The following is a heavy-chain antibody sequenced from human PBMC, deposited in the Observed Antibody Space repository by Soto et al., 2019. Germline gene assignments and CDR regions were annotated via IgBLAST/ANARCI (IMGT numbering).Heavy chain of an antibody. CDR2: IRSKAYGGTT. CDR3: TRGDIAARPVYYYYGMDV. Sequence: GGSLRLSCTASGFTFGDYAMSWFRQAPGKGLEWVGFIRSKAYGGTTEYAASVKGRFTISRDDSKSIAYLQMNSLKTEDTAVYYCTRGDIAARPVYYYYGMDVWGQGTTVTVSS. CDR1: GFTFGDYA. V-gene: IGHV3-49*03. D-gene: IGHD6-6*01. J-gene: IGHJ6*02.